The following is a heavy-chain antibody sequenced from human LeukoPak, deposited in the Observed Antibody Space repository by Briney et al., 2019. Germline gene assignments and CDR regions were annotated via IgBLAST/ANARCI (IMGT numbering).Heavy chain of an antibody. V-gene: IGHV1-18*01. CDR3: ARAYYYDSSGRYYYYYGMDV. D-gene: IGHD3-22*01. CDR1: GYTFTSYG. Sequence: GASVKVSCKASGYTFTSYGISWVRQAPGQGLEWMGWISAYNGNTNYAQKLQGRVTMTTDTSTSTAYMELRSLRSDDTAVYYCARAYYYDSSGRYYYYYGMDVWGQGTTVTVSS. J-gene: IGHJ6*02. CDR2: ISAYNGNT.